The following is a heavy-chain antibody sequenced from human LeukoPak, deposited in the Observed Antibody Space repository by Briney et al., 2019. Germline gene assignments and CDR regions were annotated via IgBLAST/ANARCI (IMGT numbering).Heavy chain of an antibody. J-gene: IGHJ4*02. CDR2: IYYSGST. V-gene: IGHV4-59*11. CDR1: GGSISSHY. D-gene: IGHD3-3*01. CDR3: AKYEEGYFDY. Sequence: SETLSLTCTVSGGSISSHYWSWIRQPPGKGLEWIGYIYYSGSTNYNPSLKSRVTISVDTSKNQFSLKLSSVTAADTAVYYCAKYEEGYFDYWGQGTLVTASS.